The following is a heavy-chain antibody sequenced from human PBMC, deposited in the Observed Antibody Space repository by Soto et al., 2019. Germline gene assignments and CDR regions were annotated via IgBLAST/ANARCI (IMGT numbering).Heavy chain of an antibody. V-gene: IGHV3-30*18. CDR2: ISHDGSNK. CDR3: AKDRSVTTWFDY. Sequence: LRLSCAASGFTFSSYGMHWVRQAPGKGLEWVAVISHDGSNKYYADSVKGRFTISRDNSKNTLYLQMNSLRAEDTAVYYCAKDRSVTTWFDYWGQGTLVTVSS. D-gene: IGHD4-17*01. J-gene: IGHJ4*02. CDR1: GFTFSSYG.